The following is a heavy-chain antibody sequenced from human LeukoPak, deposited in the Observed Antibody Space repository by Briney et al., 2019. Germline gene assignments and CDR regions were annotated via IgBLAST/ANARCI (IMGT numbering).Heavy chain of an antibody. CDR3: AGSWGPPYFDY. Sequence: GGSLRLSCAASGFTFSSYSMNWVRQAPGKGLEWVSSISSSSSYIYYADSVKGRFTISRDNAKNSLYLQMNSLRAEDTAVYYCAGSWGPPYFDYWGQGTLVTVSS. J-gene: IGHJ4*02. D-gene: IGHD7-27*01. CDR1: GFTFSSYS. CDR2: ISSSSSYI. V-gene: IGHV3-21*01.